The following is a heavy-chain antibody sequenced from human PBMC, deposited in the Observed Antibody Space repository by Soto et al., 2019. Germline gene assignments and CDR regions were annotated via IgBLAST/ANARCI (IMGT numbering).Heavy chain of an antibody. V-gene: IGHV3-30*18. Sequence: QVQLVESGGGVVQPGRSLRLACAASGFTFSSYGMHCVRQAPGKGLEWVAVISYDGSNKYYADSVKGRFIISRDNSKNTLYLQMNSLRAEDTAVYYCAKLPWPPQWLDDYWGQGTLVTVSS. CDR2: ISYDGSNK. J-gene: IGHJ4*02. CDR3: AKLPWPPQWLDDY. CDR1: GFTFSSYG. D-gene: IGHD6-19*01.